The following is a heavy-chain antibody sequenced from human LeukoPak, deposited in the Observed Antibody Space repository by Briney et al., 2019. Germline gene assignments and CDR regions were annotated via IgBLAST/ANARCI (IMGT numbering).Heavy chain of an antibody. J-gene: IGHJ5*02. CDR3: ARVGLLQTPDP. CDR1: GGSMSSYY. D-gene: IGHD2-15*01. Sequence: SETLSLTCTVSGGSMSSYYWSWIRQPPGKGLEWIGYMYYTGSINYSPSLKSRVIISVDTSKNQLSLKLSPVTAADTAVYYCARVGLLQTPDPWGQGTLVTVSS. CDR2: MYYTGSI. V-gene: IGHV4-59*01.